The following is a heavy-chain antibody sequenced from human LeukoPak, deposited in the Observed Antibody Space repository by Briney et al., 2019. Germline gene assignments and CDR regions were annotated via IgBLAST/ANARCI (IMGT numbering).Heavy chain of an antibody. CDR2: INSDGSST. V-gene: IGHV3-74*01. Sequence: GGSLRLSCAASGFTFSSYWMHWVRQAPGKGLVWVSRINSDGSSTSYADSVKGRFAISRDNAKNTLYLQMNSLRAEDTAVYYCARERGAARRSLDYWGQGTLVTVSS. D-gene: IGHD6-6*01. CDR3: ARERGAARRSLDY. CDR1: GFTFSSYW. J-gene: IGHJ4*02.